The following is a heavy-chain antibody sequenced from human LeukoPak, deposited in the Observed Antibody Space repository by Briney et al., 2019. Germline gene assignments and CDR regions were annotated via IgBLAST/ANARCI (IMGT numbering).Heavy chain of an antibody. Sequence: GGSLRLSCAASGFTFSSYAMSWVRQAPGKGLEWVSAISGSGGSTYYADSVKGRFTISRDNSKNTLYLQMNSLRAEDTAVYYCAITTIFGVVILRAGFDYWGQGTLVTVSS. CDR3: AITTIFGVVILRAGFDY. V-gene: IGHV3-23*01. CDR1: GFTFSSYA. CDR2: ISGSGGST. J-gene: IGHJ4*02. D-gene: IGHD3-3*01.